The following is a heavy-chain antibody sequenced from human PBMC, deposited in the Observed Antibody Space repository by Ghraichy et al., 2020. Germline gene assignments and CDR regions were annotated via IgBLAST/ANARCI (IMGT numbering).Heavy chain of an antibody. D-gene: IGHD3-16*01. CDR1: GGSISSSSYY. J-gene: IGHJ4*02. V-gene: IGHV4-39*01. CDR3: ARLPGGDY. Sequence: ETLSLTCTVSGGSISSSSYYWGWIRQPPGKGLEWIGSIYYSGSTYYNPSLKSRVTISVDTSKNQFSLKLSSVTAADTAVYYCARLPGGDYWGQGTLVTVSS. CDR2: IYYSGST.